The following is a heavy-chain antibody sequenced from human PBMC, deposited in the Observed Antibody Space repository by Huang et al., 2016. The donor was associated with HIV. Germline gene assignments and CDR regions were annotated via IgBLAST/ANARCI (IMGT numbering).Heavy chain of an antibody. CDR2: INYGGNA. D-gene: IGHD6-19*01. V-gene: IGHV4-34*02. CDR1: GGSISGYS. J-gene: IGHJ5*02. CDR3: ARGDNCGGWSNWFDP. Sequence: QVQLQQWGAGLLKPSETLSPTCALYGGSISGYSGSWIRQSPGKGLVWVAEINYGGNANYNPALKSRVSRSVDTATKNVSLELRSVTAADTAVYFCARGDNCGGWSNWFDPWGQGTLVTVSS.